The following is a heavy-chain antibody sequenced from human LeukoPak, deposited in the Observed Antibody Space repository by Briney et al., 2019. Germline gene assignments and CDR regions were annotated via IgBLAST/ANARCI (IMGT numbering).Heavy chain of an antibody. Sequence: ASVKVSCKASGYTFTSYDINWVRQATGQGLEWMGWMNPNSGNTGYAQKFQGRVTMTRNTSISTAYMELSSLRSEDTAVYYCAGIGPTMRKTGKRKFNYGAQEPLVTVPP. CDR3: AGIGPTMRKTGKRKFNY. J-gene: IGHJ4*02. D-gene: IGHD1-14*01. V-gene: IGHV1-8*01. CDR1: GYTFTSYD. CDR2: MNPNSGNT.